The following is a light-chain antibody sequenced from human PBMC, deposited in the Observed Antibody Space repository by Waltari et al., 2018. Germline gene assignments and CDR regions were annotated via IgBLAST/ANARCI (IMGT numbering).Light chain of an antibody. J-gene: IGKJ2*01. Sequence: EIVLTQSPGILSLSPGERATLSCRASQRVNSRYLAWYQQKPGQAPRLLIYGTSSRPTVIPDRFSGSGSETDVTLTISRLEPEDFAVYYCQQYGDSPPYTFGQGTKLEIK. V-gene: IGKV3-20*01. CDR1: QRVNSRY. CDR3: QQYGDSPPYT. CDR2: GTS.